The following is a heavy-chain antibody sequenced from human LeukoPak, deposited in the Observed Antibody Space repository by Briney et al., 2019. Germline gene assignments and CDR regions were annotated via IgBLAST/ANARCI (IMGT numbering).Heavy chain of an antibody. D-gene: IGHD6-13*01. Sequence: SQTLSLTCTVSGGSISSGGYYWSWIRQHPGKGLEWIGYIYYSGSTYYNPTLKSRVTISVDTSKNQFSLKLSSVTAADTAVYYCARGDSSPALDYWGRGTLVTVSS. CDR1: GGSISSGGYY. CDR2: IYYSGST. V-gene: IGHV4-31*03. CDR3: ARGDSSPALDY. J-gene: IGHJ4*02.